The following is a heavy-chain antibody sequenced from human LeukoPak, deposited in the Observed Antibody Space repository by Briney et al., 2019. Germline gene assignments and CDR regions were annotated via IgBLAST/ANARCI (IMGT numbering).Heavy chain of an antibody. CDR3: ARVPITTVTGYYYYYGMDV. Sequence: PSETLSLTCSVAGASISSYYWSWIRQPAGKGLEWIGRMYMSGSTNYNPSLKSRVTVSLDTSKNQFSLKLSSVTAADTAVYYCARVPITTVTGYYYYYGMDVWGQGSTVRVSS. J-gene: IGHJ6*02. D-gene: IGHD4-17*01. CDR2: MYMSGST. CDR1: GASISSYY. V-gene: IGHV4-4*07.